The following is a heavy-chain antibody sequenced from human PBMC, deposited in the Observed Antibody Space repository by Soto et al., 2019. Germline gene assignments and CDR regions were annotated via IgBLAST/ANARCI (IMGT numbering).Heavy chain of an antibody. CDR3: ARRGFVCCSSSSCNYYYYGMDV. Sequence: QVQLVQSGAEVKKPGASVKVSCKASGYTFTSYGISWVRQAPGQGLEWMGWISAYNGNTNYAQKLQGSVTMTTDTSTSTAYMELRSLRSDDTAVYYCARRGFVCCSSSSCNYYYYGMDVWGQGTTVTVSS. V-gene: IGHV1-18*01. J-gene: IGHJ6*02. D-gene: IGHD2-2*01. CDR2: ISAYNGNT. CDR1: GYTFTSYG.